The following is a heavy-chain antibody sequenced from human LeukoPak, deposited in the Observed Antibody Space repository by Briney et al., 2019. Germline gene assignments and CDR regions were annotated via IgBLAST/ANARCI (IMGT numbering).Heavy chain of an antibody. D-gene: IGHD6-19*01. J-gene: IGHJ4*02. CDR2: ISGSGSDT. CDR3: AGSSGWWAHDY. Sequence: GGSVRLSCEASGLTFTNYGMTWVRQAPGKGLEWVSSISGSGSDTYYADSLKGRFTIPRDNSKNTLYVQMVSLRAEDTAIYYCAGSSGWWAHDYWGQGTLVTVSS. CDR1: GLTFTNYG. V-gene: IGHV3-23*01.